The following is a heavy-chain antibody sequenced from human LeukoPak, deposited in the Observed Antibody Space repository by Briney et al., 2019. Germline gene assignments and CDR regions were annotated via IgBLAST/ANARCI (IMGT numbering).Heavy chain of an antibody. J-gene: IGHJ6*02. CDR2: XRSKANXXAX. CDR1: GFTFSGSA. V-gene: IGHV3-73*01. CDR3: TRQQGGVGAPFSDV. Sequence: GGSLSLSCAASGFTFSGSAMHWVRQASGKGXXXXXXXRSKANXXAXAXAASXKGRFTISRDDSKNTAYLQMNSLKTEDTAVYYCTRQQGGVGAPFSDVWGQGTTVTVSS. D-gene: IGHD1-26*01.